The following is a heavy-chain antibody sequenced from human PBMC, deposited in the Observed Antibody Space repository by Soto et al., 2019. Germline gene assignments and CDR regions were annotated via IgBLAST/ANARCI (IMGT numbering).Heavy chain of an antibody. Sequence: QVQLVQSGAEVKKPGASVKVSCKASGYTFTSYGISWVRQAPGQGPEWMGWISGYNGNTDYPEKLQGRVTMSTDTSTGXXYXEXXSLRSDDTAVYYCARDRRYDVWSGYPTLSHYGMDVWGQGTTVTVSS. CDR3: ARDRRYDVWSGYPTLSHYGMDV. D-gene: IGHD3-3*01. V-gene: IGHV1-18*01. CDR2: ISGYNGNT. CDR1: GYTFTSYG. J-gene: IGHJ6*02.